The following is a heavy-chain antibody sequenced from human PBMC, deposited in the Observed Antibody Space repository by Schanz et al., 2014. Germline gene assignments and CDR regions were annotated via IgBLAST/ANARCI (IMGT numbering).Heavy chain of an antibody. J-gene: IGHJ3*02. Sequence: EVQLVESGGGVVRPGGSLRLSCAASGFGFSSYSMNWVRQAPGKGLEWVSAISGSGGSTYYADSVKGRFTISRDNSKNTLYLQMNSLRAEDTAVYYCAKGRFGELSAFDIWGQGTMVTVSS. CDR3: AKGRFGELSAFDI. CDR2: ISGSGGST. D-gene: IGHD3-10*01. CDR1: GFGFSSYS. V-gene: IGHV3-23*04.